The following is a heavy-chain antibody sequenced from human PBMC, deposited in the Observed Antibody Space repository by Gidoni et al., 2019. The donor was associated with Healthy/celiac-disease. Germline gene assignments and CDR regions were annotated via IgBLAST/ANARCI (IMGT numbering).Heavy chain of an antibody. Sequence: EVQLVESGGGLVQPGRSLRLSCSASGFTFGDYAMSWIRQAPGKGLEWLGFIRNKFYGETTEYPASVEGRVSISRDGSKNIAYLQMSSLKTEDSGVYYCTRGFYSSGWYYFDYWGQGTLVTVS. CDR2: IRNKFYGETT. V-gene: IGHV3-49*01. J-gene: IGHJ4*02. CDR3: TRGFYSSGWYYFDY. D-gene: IGHD6-19*01. CDR1: GFTFGDYA.